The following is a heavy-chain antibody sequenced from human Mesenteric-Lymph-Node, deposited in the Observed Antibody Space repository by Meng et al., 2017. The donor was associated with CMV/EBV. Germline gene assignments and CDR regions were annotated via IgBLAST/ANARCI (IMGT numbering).Heavy chain of an antibody. D-gene: IGHD1-26*01. CDR3: ARLRPPHGSYSDY. CDR1: GFTFSSYA. J-gene: IGHJ4*02. CDR2: ISYDGSNK. V-gene: IGHV3-30-3*01. Sequence: GGSLRLSCAASGFTFSSYAMHWVRQAPGKGLEWVAVISYDGSNKYYADSVKGRFTISRDNSKNTLYLQMNSLRAEDTAVYYCARLRPPHGSYSDYWGQGTLVTVSS.